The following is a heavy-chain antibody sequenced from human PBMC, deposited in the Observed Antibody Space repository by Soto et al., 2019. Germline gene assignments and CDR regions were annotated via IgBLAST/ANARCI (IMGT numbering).Heavy chain of an antibody. V-gene: IGHV1-69*08. D-gene: IGHD5-12*01. CDR2: IIPLLDIT. Sequence: QVQLVQSGAEVKKPGSSVKVSCKASGGAFTNDIITWVRQAPGQGLEWMGRIIPLLDITNYAQKFQGRVTITADKSTSTDSIELNSLRSEDTAVYYCARDSPIGSTFRGYDAMDYWGQGTLVTVSS. CDR1: GGAFTNDI. J-gene: IGHJ4*02. CDR3: ARDSPIGSTFRGYDAMDY.